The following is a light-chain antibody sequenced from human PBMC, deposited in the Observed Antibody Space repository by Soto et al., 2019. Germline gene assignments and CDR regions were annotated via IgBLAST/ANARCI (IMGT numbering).Light chain of an antibody. CDR3: SSYTSGSTWV. Sequence: QSVPTQPASVSGSPGQSITISCTGTSSDVGAYNYVSWYQQHPGKAPKLMIYEVSNRPSGVSNRFSGSKSGNTASLTISGLQAEDEGDYYCSSYTSGSTWVFGGGTKLTVL. CDR1: SSDVGAYNY. V-gene: IGLV2-14*01. J-gene: IGLJ3*02. CDR2: EVS.